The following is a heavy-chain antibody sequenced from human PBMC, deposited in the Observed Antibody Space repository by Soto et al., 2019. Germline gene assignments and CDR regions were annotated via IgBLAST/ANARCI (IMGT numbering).Heavy chain of an antibody. D-gene: IGHD3-22*01. Sequence: GESLKISCKGSGYSFTNYWIGWVRQMPGKGLEWMGIIYPGDSDTRYSPSFQGQVTISADKSISTAYLQWSSLKASDTAMYYCARRVLHYDSSGYYYQYYFDYWGQGTLVTVSS. V-gene: IGHV5-51*01. CDR1: GYSFTNYW. J-gene: IGHJ4*02. CDR3: ARRVLHYDSSGYYYQYYFDY. CDR2: IYPGDSDT.